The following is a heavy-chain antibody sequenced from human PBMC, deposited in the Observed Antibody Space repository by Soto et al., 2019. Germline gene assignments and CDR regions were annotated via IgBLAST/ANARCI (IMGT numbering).Heavy chain of an antibody. CDR3: ARDFTIFGVVYGMDV. V-gene: IGHV1-3*01. CDR1: GYTFTSYA. J-gene: IGHJ6*02. D-gene: IGHD3-3*01. CDR2: INAGNGNT. Sequence: QVPLVQSGAEVKKPGASVKVSCKASGYTFTSYAMHWVRQAPGQRLEWMGWINAGNGNTKYSQKFQGRVTITRDTSASTAYMELSSLRSEDTAVYYCARDFTIFGVVYGMDVWGQGTTVTVSS.